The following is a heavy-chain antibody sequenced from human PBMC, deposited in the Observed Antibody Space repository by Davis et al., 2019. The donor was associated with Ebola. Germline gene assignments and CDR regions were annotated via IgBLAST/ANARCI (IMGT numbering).Heavy chain of an antibody. CDR3: AKDFYGSGSYIDA. Sequence: SLKISCAASGLTFDDYAMHWFRQAPGKGLEWVSGINSNSGTSAYADSVKGRFTISRDNAQGSLYLQMNSLRTEDTAFYYCAKDFYGSGSYIDAWGQGTLVTVSS. CDR1: GLTFDDYA. CDR2: INSNSGTS. V-gene: IGHV3-9*01. J-gene: IGHJ5*02. D-gene: IGHD3-10*01.